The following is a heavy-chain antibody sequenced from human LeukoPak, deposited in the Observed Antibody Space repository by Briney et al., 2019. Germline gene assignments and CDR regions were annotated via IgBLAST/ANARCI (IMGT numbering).Heavy chain of an antibody. J-gene: IGHJ6*02. CDR1: GFTFSSYA. CDR2: ISGSGGST. D-gene: IGHD2-15*01. V-gene: IGHV3-23*01. Sequence: PGGSLRLSCAASGFTFSSYAMSWVRQAPGKGLEWVSAISGSGGSTYYADSVKGRFTISRDNSKNTLYLQMNSLRAEDTAVYYCARVVVVAYYGMDVWGQGTTVTVSS. CDR3: ARVVVVAYYGMDV.